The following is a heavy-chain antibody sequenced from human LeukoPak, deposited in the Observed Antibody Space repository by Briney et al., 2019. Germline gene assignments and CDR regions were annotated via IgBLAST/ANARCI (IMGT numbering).Heavy chain of an antibody. V-gene: IGHV4-34*01. Sequence: PSETLSLTCAVYGGSFSGYYWSWIRQPPGKGLEWIGEINHSGSTNYNPSLKSRVTISVDTSKNQISLKLSSVTAADTAVYYCARGLYCSSTSCRRFDPWGQGTLVTVSS. CDR1: GGSFSGYY. CDR2: INHSGST. D-gene: IGHD2-2*01. CDR3: ARGLYCSSTSCRRFDP. J-gene: IGHJ5*02.